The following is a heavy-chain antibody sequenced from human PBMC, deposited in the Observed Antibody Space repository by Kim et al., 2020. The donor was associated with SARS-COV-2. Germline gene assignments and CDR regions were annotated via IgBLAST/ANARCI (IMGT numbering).Heavy chain of an antibody. J-gene: IGHJ4*02. Sequence: SETLSLTCTVSGGSISSYYWSWIRQPPGKGLEWIGYIYYSGSTNYNPSLKSRVTISVDTSKNQFSLKLSSVTAADTAVYYCARGDDYGDRNHLLIDYRGQGTLVTVSS. CDR3: ARGDDYGDRNHLLIDY. V-gene: IGHV4-59*13. CDR2: IYYSGST. CDR1: GGSISSYY. D-gene: IGHD4-17*01.